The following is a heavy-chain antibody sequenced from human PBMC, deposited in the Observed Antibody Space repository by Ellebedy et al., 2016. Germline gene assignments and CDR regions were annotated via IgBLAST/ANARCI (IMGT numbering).Heavy chain of an antibody. CDR1: GFTFSSYS. D-gene: IGHD5-12*01. CDR2: IMTNGNYK. J-gene: IGHJ5*02. CDR3: STRTGRGVATRCPPPPT. Sequence: GGSLRLSXLASGFTFSSYSLNWVRQAPGKGLEWVSSIMTNGNYKHYADALKGRFTISRDNAKNSLYLQMNRLQVEDTAAYFCSTRTGRGVATRCPPPPTWGQGTLVTVSS. V-gene: IGHV3-21*01.